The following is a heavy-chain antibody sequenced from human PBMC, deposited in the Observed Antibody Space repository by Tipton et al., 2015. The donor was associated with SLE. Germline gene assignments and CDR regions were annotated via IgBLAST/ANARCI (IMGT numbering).Heavy chain of an antibody. CDR2: IYYSGST. J-gene: IGHJ4*02. Sequence: TLSLTCTVSGGSISSSSYYWGWIRQPPGKGLEWIGSIYYSGSTYYNPSLKSRVTISVDTSKNQFSLKLSSVTAADTAVYYCARAIGGSYYFDYWGQGTLVTVSS. V-gene: IGHV4-39*07. CDR3: ARAIGGSYYFDY. D-gene: IGHD2-15*01. CDR1: GGSISSSSYY.